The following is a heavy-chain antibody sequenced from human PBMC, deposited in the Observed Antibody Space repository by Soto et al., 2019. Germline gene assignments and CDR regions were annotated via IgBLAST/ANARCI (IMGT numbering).Heavy chain of an antibody. CDR3: ARSVRSDFDRIDDF. CDR1: GDSVSSSLYY. J-gene: IGHJ1*01. V-gene: IGHV4-61*01. Sequence: SETLSLTCTVSGDSVSSSLYYWSWIRQPPGKRLEWIGNISDSGSATYNPSLRSRLTMSMHTSKNQFSLRLSSVTTADTAVYYCARSVRSDFDRIDDFRGQGTLVTVSS. D-gene: IGHD2-21*02. CDR2: ISDSGSA.